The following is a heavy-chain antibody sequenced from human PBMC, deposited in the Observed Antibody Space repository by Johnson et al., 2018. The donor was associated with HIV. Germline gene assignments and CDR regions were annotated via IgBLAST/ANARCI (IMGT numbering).Heavy chain of an antibody. J-gene: IGHJ3*02. CDR1: GFTFSSYA. D-gene: IGHD6-19*01. CDR3: ARDREYGLAWGWAFDI. CDR2: ISYDGSNK. Sequence: QVQLVESGGGLVKPGGSLRLSCAASGFTFSSYAMHWVRQAPGKGLEWVAVISYDGSNKYYADSVKGRFTISRDNSKNKLYLQTNSLRAEDTAVYYCARDREYGLAWGWAFDIWGQGTMVTVSS. V-gene: IGHV3-30*04.